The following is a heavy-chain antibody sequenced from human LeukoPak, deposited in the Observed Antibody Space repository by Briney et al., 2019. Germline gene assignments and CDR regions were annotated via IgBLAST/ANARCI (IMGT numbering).Heavy chain of an antibody. V-gene: IGHV1-2*02. CDR1: GYTFTGYY. J-gene: IGHJ6*03. CDR2: INPNSGGT. Sequence: ASVKVSCKASGYTFTGYYMHWVRQAPGQGLEWMGWINPNSGGTNYAQKFQGRVTMTRDTSISTAYMELSRLRSDDTAVYYCARGYSYGFSYYYYYMDVWGKGTTVTVSS. D-gene: IGHD5-18*01. CDR3: ARGYSYGFSYYYYYMDV.